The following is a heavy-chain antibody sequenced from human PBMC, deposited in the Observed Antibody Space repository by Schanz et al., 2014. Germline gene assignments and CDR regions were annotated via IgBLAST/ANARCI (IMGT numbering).Heavy chain of an antibody. J-gene: IGHJ4*02. V-gene: IGHV1-69*08. CDR3: AREGGNGDYYFHY. CDR2: IVPTIGTV. CDR1: GVTFSNHP. D-gene: IGHD3-16*01. Sequence: QVQVVQSGAAVKKPGSSVKVSCKTSGVTFSNHPLSWIRQAPGQGLEWMGSIVPTIGTVNYAQKFQARVKTTADRATSTTYMDLSSLTSDDTAVYVCAREGGNGDYYFHYWGQGSLVTVSS.